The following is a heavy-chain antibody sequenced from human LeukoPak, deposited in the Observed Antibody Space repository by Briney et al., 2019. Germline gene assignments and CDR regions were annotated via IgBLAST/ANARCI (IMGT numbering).Heavy chain of an antibody. V-gene: IGHV4-61*02. Sequence: PSETLSLTCTVSGGSISSGSYYWSWIRQPAGKGLEWIGRIYTSGSTNYNPSLKSRVTISVDTSQNQFFLKLNSVSAADTAVYYCARRTPGRYTYLDNWGQGTLVTVSS. J-gene: IGHJ4*02. CDR3: ARRTPGRYTYLDN. CDR2: IYTSGST. CDR1: GGSISSGSYY. D-gene: IGHD5-18*01.